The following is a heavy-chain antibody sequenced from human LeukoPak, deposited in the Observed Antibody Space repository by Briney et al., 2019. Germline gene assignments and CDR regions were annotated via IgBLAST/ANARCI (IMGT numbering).Heavy chain of an antibody. J-gene: IGHJ5*02. V-gene: IGHV4-59*01. CDR1: GGSISGYY. Sequence: SETLSLTCTVSGGSISGYYWTWIRQPPGQGLEWIGYVYHSGGTSYNPSLKSRVTIAVDTSKNQFSLKLTSVTAADTAVYYCARDNADYASGGDWFDPWGQGTLVTVSS. CDR2: VYHSGGT. D-gene: IGHD3-10*01. CDR3: ARDNADYASGGDWFDP.